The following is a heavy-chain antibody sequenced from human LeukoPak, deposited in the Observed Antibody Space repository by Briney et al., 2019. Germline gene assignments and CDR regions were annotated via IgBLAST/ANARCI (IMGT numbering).Heavy chain of an antibody. J-gene: IGHJ4*02. Sequence: GGSLRLSYAASGFTFSDYYMSWIRQAPGKGLEWVSYISSSGSTIYYADSVKGRFTISRDNAKNSRYLQMNSLRAEDTAVYYCARTVVPAAMLDYWGQGTLVTVSS. CDR1: GFTFSDYY. CDR3: ARTVVPAAMLDY. D-gene: IGHD2-2*01. V-gene: IGHV3-11*01. CDR2: ISSSGSTI.